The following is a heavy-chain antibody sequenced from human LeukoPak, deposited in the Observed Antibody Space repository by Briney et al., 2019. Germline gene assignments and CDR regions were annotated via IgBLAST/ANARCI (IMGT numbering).Heavy chain of an antibody. V-gene: IGHV3-30*04. CDR2: ISYDESNK. Sequence: PGRSLRLSCAASGFTFNIYAMHWVRQAPGKGLEWVAVISYDESNKYYADSVKGRFTISRDNSKNTLYLQMNSLRAEDTAVYYCARAEHASSWEFGPFDYWGQGTLVTVSS. CDR1: GFTFNIYA. J-gene: IGHJ4*02. CDR3: ARAEHASSWEFGPFDY. D-gene: IGHD6-13*01.